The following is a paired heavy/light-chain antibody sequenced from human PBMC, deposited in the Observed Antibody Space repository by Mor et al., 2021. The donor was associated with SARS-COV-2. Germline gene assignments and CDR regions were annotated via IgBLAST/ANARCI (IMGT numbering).Light chain of an antibody. J-gene: IGKJ4*01. V-gene: IGKV4-1*01. CDR2: WAS. CDR3: QQYYSTPLT. CDR1: QNILYSPNNKNY. Sequence: DIVMTQSPDSLAVSLGERATINCKSSQNILYSPNNKNYLGWYQQKPGQPPKLLIHWASIRESGVPDRFSGSGSGTDFTLTISSLQAEDVAVYYCQQYYSTPLTFGGGTKVEIK.
Heavy chain of an antibody. Sequence: QVQLQESGPGLVNPLGTLSLTCVVSGGPISSSNWWSWVRQSPGKGLEWIGEIFHSGTTNYNPSLKSRVTVSLDKSKSQFFLRLSSLTAADTAIYYCARVPFTPTDYYYGMDVWGQGTTVTVSS. CDR2: IFHSGTT. V-gene: IGHV4-4*02. CDR1: GGPISSSNW. J-gene: IGHJ6*02. CDR3: ARVPFTPTDYYYGMDV.